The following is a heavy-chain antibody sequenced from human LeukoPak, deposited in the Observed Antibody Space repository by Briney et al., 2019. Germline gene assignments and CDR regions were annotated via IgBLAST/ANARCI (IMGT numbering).Heavy chain of an antibody. J-gene: IGHJ4*02. CDR2: INHSGST. CDR1: GGSFSGYY. D-gene: IGHD3-10*01. CDR3: ARGRSYYGSGSYYNTKSLDY. V-gene: IGHV4-34*01. Sequence: SKTLSLTCAVYGGSFSGYYWSWIRQPPGKGLDWIGEINHSGSTNYNPSLKSRVTISVDTSKNQFSLKLSSVTAADTAVYYCARGRSYYGSGSYYNTKSLDYWGQGTLVTVSS.